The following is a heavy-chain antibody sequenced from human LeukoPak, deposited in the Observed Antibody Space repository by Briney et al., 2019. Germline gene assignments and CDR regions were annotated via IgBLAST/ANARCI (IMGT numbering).Heavy chain of an antibody. Sequence: SQTLSLTCTVSGGSISSGGYFWNWIRQLPGKGLEWIGYIYSSGSTYNPSLKSRVIISLDTSKNQFSLKLNSVTAADMAVYYCARGGKKTAMVTSWGQGTLVTVPS. J-gene: IGHJ4*02. V-gene: IGHV4-31*03. CDR2: IYSSGST. CDR1: GGSISSGGYF. CDR3: ARGGKKTAMVTS. D-gene: IGHD5-18*01.